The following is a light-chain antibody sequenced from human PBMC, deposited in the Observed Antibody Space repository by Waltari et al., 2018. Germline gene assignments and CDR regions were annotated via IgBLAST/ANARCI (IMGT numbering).Light chain of an antibody. V-gene: IGKV4-1*01. CDR1: QSVLYNFNNKNY. Sequence: EMTQSPDSLPVCLGERATINCKSSQSVLYNFNNKNYLAWFQLKPGQPPKLLIRWASTREPGVPDRFSGSGSGTDFTLTISSLQTEDVAVYYCQQYLTLPYSFGQGTKLEIK. CDR2: WAS. CDR3: QQYLTLPYS. J-gene: IGKJ2*03.